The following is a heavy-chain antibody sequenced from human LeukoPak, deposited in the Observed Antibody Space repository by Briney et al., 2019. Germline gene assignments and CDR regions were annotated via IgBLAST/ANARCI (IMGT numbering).Heavy chain of an antibody. CDR2: IYHSGST. J-gene: IGHJ6*02. CDR3: ARVGSDYYYYYGMDV. Sequence: SETLSLTCAVSGGSISSSNWWSWVRQPPGKGLEWIGEIYHSGSTNYNPSLKSRVTISVDKSKNQFSLKLSSVTAADTAVYYCARVGSDYYYYYGMDVWGQGTTVTVSS. V-gene: IGHV4-4*02. CDR1: GGSISSSNW.